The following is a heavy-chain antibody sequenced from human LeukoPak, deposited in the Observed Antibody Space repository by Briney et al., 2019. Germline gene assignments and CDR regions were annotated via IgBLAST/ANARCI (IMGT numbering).Heavy chain of an antibody. CDR1: GFTFRDYP. CDR3: ARLSDPWAGLEY. V-gene: IGHV3-49*04. CDR2: IRKKTFGGTT. J-gene: IGHJ4*02. Sequence: GGSLRLSCTTSGFTFRDYPINWVRQAPGKGQEWLGFIRKKTFGGTTEYAASVAGRFTISRDDSKNIAYLQMDSLDTEDTAVYYCARLSDPWAGLEYWGQGTLVTVSS. D-gene: IGHD3-10*01.